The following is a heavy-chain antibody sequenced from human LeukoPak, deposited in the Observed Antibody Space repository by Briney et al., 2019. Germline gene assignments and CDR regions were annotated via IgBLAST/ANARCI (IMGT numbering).Heavy chain of an antibody. CDR2: MNPNSGNT. V-gene: IGHV1-8*01. CDR3: ARDQCSGGSCYVDY. D-gene: IGHD2-15*01. CDR1: GYTFTSYD. J-gene: IGHJ4*02. Sequence: AASVKVSCKASGYTFTSYDINWVRQATGQGLEWMGWMNPNSGNTGYAQKFQGRVTMTRNTSISTAYMELSSLRSEDTAVYYCARDQCSGGSCYVDYWGQGTLVTVSS.